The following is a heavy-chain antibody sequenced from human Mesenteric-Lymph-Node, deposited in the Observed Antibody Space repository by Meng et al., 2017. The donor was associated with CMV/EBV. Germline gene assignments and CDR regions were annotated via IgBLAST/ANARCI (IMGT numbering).Heavy chain of an antibody. CDR3: ARDLAEIVPAAPFDF. Sequence: GGSLRLSCAASGFTFSNYGMNWVRQAPGKGLEWVSAISSGGGYIYYADSMKGRFTISRDNAKNSLYLQMNSLRAEDTAVYYCARDLAEIVPAAPFDFWGQGTLVTVSS. CDR2: ISSGGGYI. D-gene: IGHD2-2*01. J-gene: IGHJ4*02. CDR1: GFTFSNYG. V-gene: IGHV3-21*01.